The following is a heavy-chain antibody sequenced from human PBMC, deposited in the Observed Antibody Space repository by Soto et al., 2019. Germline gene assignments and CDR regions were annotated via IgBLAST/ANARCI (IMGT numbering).Heavy chain of an antibody. D-gene: IGHD6-19*01. CDR1: GFTFSSYG. CDR3: AKLAHIGWHHHYYGMDV. J-gene: IGHJ6*02. Sequence: QVQLVESGGGVVQPGRSLRLSCAASGFTFSSYGMHWVRQAPGKGLEWMAVISHDETINAYADSVKGRFTISRDNSKNTLYLQMNSLRTEDTAVYHCAKLAHIGWHHHYYGMDVWGQGTTVTVSS. CDR2: ISHDETIN. V-gene: IGHV3-30*18.